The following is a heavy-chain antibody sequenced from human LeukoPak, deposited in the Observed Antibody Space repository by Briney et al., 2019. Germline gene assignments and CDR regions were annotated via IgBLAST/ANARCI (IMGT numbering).Heavy chain of an antibody. Sequence: PGGSLRLSCAASGFTFSSFGMHWVRQAPGKGLEWVTFIRYDGNNKHYVDSVKGRFTISRGNAKNSLYLQMDSLRAEDTAVYYCARRAGAYSHPYDYWGQGTLVTVSS. J-gene: IGHJ4*02. CDR1: GFTFSSFG. D-gene: IGHD4/OR15-4a*01. CDR2: IRYDGNNK. V-gene: IGHV3-30*02. CDR3: ARRAGAYSHPYDY.